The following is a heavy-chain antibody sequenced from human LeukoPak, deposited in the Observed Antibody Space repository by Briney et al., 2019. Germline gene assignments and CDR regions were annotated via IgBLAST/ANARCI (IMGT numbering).Heavy chain of an antibody. J-gene: IGHJ4*02. CDR1: GDSVSSNSAA. Sequence: SQTLSLTCAISGDSVSSNSAAWTWMRQSPSRGLEWLGRTYYRSRWYNDYAVSVQSRITINPDTSKNQFSLQLNSVTPKDTAVYYCARDLDGFEYWGQGTLVTVSS. V-gene: IGHV6-1*01. CDR2: TYYRSRWYN. CDR3: ARDLDGFEY.